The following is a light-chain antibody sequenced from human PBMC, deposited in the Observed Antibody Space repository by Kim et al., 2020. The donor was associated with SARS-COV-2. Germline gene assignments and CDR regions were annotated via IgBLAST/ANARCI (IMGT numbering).Light chain of an antibody. J-gene: IGLJ3*02. CDR3: QSYDSSLSGSKV. CDR2: GHN. V-gene: IGLV1-40*01. CDR1: DSNIGAGYD. Sequence: QSVLTQPPSVSGAPGQRVTISCTGSDSNIGAGYDVHWYQQRPGTAPKLLISGHNNRPSGVPDRFSDSKSGTSASLAITGLQAEDEADYYCQSYDSSLSGSKVFGGGTKVTVL.